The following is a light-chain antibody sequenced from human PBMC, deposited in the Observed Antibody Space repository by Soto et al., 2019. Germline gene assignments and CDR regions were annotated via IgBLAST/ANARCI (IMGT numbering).Light chain of an antibody. CDR3: QQLNSFPIT. CDR2: AAS. CDR1: QGISSY. Sequence: DIQLTQSPSFLSASVGDRVTITCRASQGISSYLAWYQQKPGKAPKLLIYAASTLQSGVPSRFSGSGSGTEFTLNISSLQPEDFATYYCQQLNSFPITFGQGTRLEIK. J-gene: IGKJ5*01. V-gene: IGKV1-9*01.